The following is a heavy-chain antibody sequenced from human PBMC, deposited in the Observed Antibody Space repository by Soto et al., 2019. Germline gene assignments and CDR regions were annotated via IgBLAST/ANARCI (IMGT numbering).Heavy chain of an antibody. V-gene: IGHV1-46*01. CDR1: VYTFTSYY. CDR2: INPSGGST. D-gene: IGHD2-21*02. Sequence: XSVKLSCKASVYTFTSYYMHWVRQAPGQGLEWMGIINPSGGSTSYAQKFQGRVTMTRDTSTSTVYMELSSLRSEDTAVYYCARGHIVVVTAIRLDYYYGMDVWGQGTTVTVSS. CDR3: ARGHIVVVTAIRLDYYYGMDV. J-gene: IGHJ6*02.